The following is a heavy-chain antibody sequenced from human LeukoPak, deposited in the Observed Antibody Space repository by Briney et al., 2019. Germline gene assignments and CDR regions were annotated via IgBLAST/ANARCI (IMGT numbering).Heavy chain of an antibody. Sequence: PGGSLTLSCAASGFAFSRYGMHWLRQARGKGLEGVEVIWDDRSNQNYADSVKGRFTISRDNSKNTLYLQMNSLRAEDTAVYYCVRGRGSSWYFDYWGQGTLVTVSS. V-gene: IGHV3-33*01. D-gene: IGHD6-13*01. J-gene: IGHJ4*02. CDR3: VRGRGSSWYFDY. CDR1: GFAFSRYG. CDR2: IWDDRSNQ.